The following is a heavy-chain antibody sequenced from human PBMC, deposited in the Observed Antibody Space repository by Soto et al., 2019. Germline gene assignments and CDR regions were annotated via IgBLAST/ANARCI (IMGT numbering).Heavy chain of an antibody. J-gene: IGHJ4*02. V-gene: IGHV3-15*01. CDR3: TTDLFGYHYGSGSYS. Sequence: GGSLRLSCAASGFTFSNAWMSWVRQAPGKGLEWVGRIKSKADGGTTDYAAPVKGRFTISRDDSKNTLYLQMNSLKTEDTAVYYCTTDLFGYHYGSGSYSGGQGSLVTVSS. CDR1: GFTFSNAW. D-gene: IGHD3-10*01. CDR2: IKSKADGGTT.